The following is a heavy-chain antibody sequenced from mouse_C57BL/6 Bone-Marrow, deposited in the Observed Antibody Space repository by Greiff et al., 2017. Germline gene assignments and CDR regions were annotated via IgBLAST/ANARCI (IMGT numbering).Heavy chain of an antibody. V-gene: IGHV1-78*01. D-gene: IGHD2-4*01. CDR3: ASSGGLPPCYDYEGGPFAY. J-gene: IGHJ3*01. Sequence: QVQLQQSDAELVKPGASVKISCKVSGYTFTDHTIHWMKQRPEQGLEWIGYIYPRDGSTKYNEKFKGKATLTADKSSSTAYMQLNSLTSEDSAVYLCASSGGLPPCYDYEGGPFAYWGQGTLVTVSA. CDR2: IYPRDGST. CDR1: GYTFTDHT.